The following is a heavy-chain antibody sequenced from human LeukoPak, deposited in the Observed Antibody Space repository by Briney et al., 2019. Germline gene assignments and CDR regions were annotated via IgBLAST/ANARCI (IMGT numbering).Heavy chain of an antibody. Sequence: PSETLSLTCTVSGGSISSSSYYWGWIRQPPGKGLEWIGRISSTGSTNYNPSLRSRVTISADTSKNHFSLKLTSVTAADTAVYYCARDQTYSGSGIYTYFDYWGQGILVTVSS. V-gene: IGHV4-39*02. J-gene: IGHJ4*02. D-gene: IGHD3-10*01. CDR3: ARDQTYSGSGIYTYFDY. CDR2: ISSTGST. CDR1: GGSISSSSYY.